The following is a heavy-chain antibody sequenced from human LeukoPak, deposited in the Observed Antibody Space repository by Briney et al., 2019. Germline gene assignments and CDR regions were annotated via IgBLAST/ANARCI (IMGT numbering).Heavy chain of an antibody. Sequence: GESLKISCKGSGYSFTSYYITWVRQMPGKGLEWMGIIWPGDSNIRYSPSFQGQVTISADKSINTAYLQWSSLKASDTAMYYCARRMGDYRGFDYWGQGTLVTVSS. V-gene: IGHV5-51*01. CDR3: ARRMGDYRGFDY. J-gene: IGHJ4*02. D-gene: IGHD1-26*01. CDR2: IWPGDSNI. CDR1: GYSFTSYY.